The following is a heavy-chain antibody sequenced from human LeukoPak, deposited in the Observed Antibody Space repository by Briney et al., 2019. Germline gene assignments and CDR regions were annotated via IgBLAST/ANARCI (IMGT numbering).Heavy chain of an antibody. CDR1: GYTFTSYD. J-gene: IGHJ4*02. Sequence: ASVKVSCTASGYTFTSYDITSVRRATGQGLEWMGWMNPNSGNTGYAQKFQGRVTITRNTSISTAYMELSSLRSEDTAVYYCARARGYYPDYWGQGTLVTVSS. D-gene: IGHD5-12*01. CDR3: ARARGYYPDY. V-gene: IGHV1-8*03. CDR2: MNPNSGNT.